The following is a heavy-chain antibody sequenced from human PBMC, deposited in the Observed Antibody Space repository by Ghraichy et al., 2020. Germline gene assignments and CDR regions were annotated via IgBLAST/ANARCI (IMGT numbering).Heavy chain of an antibody. D-gene: IGHD2-15*01. CDR1: GGSFSGYY. J-gene: IGHJ5*02. V-gene: IGHV4-34*01. CDR2: INHSGST. Sequence: SETLSLTCAVYGGSFSGYYWSWIRQPPGKGLEWIGEINHSGSTNYNPSLKSRVTISVDTSKNQFSLKLSSVTAADTAVYYCARLWGIVVVVAATGWFDPWGQGTLVTVSS. CDR3: ARLWGIVVVVAATGWFDP.